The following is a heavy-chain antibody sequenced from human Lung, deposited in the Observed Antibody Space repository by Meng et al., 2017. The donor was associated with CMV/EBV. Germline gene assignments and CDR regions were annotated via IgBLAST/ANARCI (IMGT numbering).Heavy chain of an antibody. Sequence: SETXSLXXTVSGGSISSSSYYWGWIRQPPGKGLEWIGSIYYSGSTYYNPSLKSRVTISVDTSKNQFSLKLSSVTAADTAVYYCARHAGFGELWDAFDIWGQGTXVTVSS. CDR3: ARHAGFGELWDAFDI. CDR2: IYYSGST. D-gene: IGHD3-10*01. V-gene: IGHV4-39*01. J-gene: IGHJ3*02. CDR1: GGSISSSSYY.